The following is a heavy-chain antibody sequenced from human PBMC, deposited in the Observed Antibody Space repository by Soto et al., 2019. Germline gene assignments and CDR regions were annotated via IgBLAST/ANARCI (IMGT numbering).Heavy chain of an antibody. D-gene: IGHD2-15*01. CDR2: IKQDGSEI. CDR3: ARDPVCSGGSCYDY. V-gene: IGHV3-7*01. CDR1: GFTFSRYW. Sequence: PGGSLRLSCAASGFTFSRYWMTWVRQAPGKGLEWVANIKQDGSEIYYVDSVKGRFTISRDNAENSLYLQMNSLRAEDTAVYYYARDPVCSGGSCYDYWGQGTLVTVSS. J-gene: IGHJ4*02.